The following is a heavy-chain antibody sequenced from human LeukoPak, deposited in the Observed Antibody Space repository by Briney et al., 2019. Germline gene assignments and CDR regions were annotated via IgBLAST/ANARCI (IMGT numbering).Heavy chain of an antibody. CDR1: GGSISSYY. CDR3: ANLPRYGGSYGS. CDR2: IYYSGST. V-gene: IGHV4-59*08. J-gene: IGHJ5*02. D-gene: IGHD1-26*01. Sequence: SETLSLTCTVSGGSISSYYWSWIRQPAGKGLEWIGYIYYSGSTNYSPSLKSRVTISVDTSKNQFSLKLSSVTAADTAVYYCANLPRYGGSYGSWGQGTLVTVSS.